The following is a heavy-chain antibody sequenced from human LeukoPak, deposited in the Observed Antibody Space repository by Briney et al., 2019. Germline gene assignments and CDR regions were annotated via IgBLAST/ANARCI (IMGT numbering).Heavy chain of an antibody. D-gene: IGHD3-16*01. CDR3: VTGHYDSRMYFDL. V-gene: IGHV3-74*01. J-gene: IGHJ2*01. Sequence: AGSLRLSCTASGLTISTYWVHWIRQAPGKGLVWVSQIKFDGSLASYADSVKGRFTISRDNAKNTLYLQMNTLGTEDTAVYYCVTGHYDSRMYFDLWGRGTLVTVSS. CDR2: IKFDGSLA. CDR1: GLTISTYW.